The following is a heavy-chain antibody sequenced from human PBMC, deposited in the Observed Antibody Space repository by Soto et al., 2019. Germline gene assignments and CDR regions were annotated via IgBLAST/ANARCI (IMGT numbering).Heavy chain of an antibody. D-gene: IGHD1-26*01. J-gene: IGHJ4*02. CDR3: ARHTIVGATSAFDY. V-gene: IGHV3-74*01. CDR2: INSDGSST. CDR1: GFTFSSYW. Sequence: VGSLRLSCAASGFTFSSYWMHWVRQAPGKGLVWVSRINSDGSSTSYADSVKGRFTISRDNAKNTLYLQMNSLRAEDTAVYYCARHTIVGATSAFDYWGQGTLVTVSS.